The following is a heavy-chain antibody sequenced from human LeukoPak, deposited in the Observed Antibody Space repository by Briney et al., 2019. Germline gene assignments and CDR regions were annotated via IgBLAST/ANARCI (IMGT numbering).Heavy chain of an antibody. Sequence: ASVKVSCKASGYTFTGYYMHWVRQAPGQGLEWMGWISAYNGNTNYAQKLQGRVTMTTDTSTSTAYMELRSLRSDDTAVYYCARARVNIAAAGSWVFHRGSWFDPWGQGTLVTVSS. CDR1: GYTFTGYY. CDR2: ISAYNGNT. J-gene: IGHJ5*02. V-gene: IGHV1-18*04. D-gene: IGHD6-13*01. CDR3: ARARVNIAAAGSWVFHRGSWFDP.